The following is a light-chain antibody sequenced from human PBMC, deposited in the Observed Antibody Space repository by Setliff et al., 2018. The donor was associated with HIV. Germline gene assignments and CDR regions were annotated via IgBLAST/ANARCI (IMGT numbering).Light chain of an antibody. V-gene: IGLV2-14*01. CDR3: SSYAITNTLP. Sequence: QSALTQPASVSGSPGQSITISCTGTSRDVGGYNYVSWYQQHPGKAPKLIIYEVRNRPSGVSIRFSGSKSGNTASLTISGLQTEDEADYYCSSYAITNTLPFGTGTKGTV. CDR1: SRDVGGYNY. CDR2: EVR. J-gene: IGLJ1*01.